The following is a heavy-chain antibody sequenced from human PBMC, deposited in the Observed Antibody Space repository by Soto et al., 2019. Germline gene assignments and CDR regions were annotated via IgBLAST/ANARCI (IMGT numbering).Heavy chain of an antibody. CDR3: AIAGGNSDGYDY. CDR1: GYTFTSYY. D-gene: IGHD2-21*02. J-gene: IGHJ4*02. V-gene: IGHV5-10-1*01. CDR2: IDPSDSYT. Sequence: GESLKISCEGSGYTFTSYYITWARQLPGKGLEWMGRIDPSDSYTTYNPSFEGHVTISADKSIRTAYLQWTSLEASDTAMYYCAIAGGNSDGYDYWGQGTLVTVSS.